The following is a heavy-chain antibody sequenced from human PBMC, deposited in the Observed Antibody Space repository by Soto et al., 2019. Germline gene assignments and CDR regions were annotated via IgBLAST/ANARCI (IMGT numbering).Heavy chain of an antibody. V-gene: IGHV4-59*01. J-gene: IGHJ4*02. CDR1: GGSMRNYF. Sequence: SETLSLTCTVSGGSMRNYFWTWIRQPPGKGLEWIGYIHYSGTTSFFPSYNPSLRSRVTISEDTSKNQFSLKLLSVTTADTAVYYCARGRFDFIWGTPAPYLDYWGQGALVTVSS. D-gene: IGHD3-16*01. CDR2: IHYSGTT. CDR3: ARGRFDFIWGTPAPYLDY.